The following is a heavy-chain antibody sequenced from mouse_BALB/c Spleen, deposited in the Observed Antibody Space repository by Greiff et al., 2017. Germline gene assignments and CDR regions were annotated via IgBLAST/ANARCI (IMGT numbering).Heavy chain of an antibody. CDR2: ISSGGGNT. D-gene: IGHD1-1*01. V-gene: IGHV5-9*03. Sequence: EVQRVESGGGLVKPGGSLKLSCAASGFTFSSYTMSWVRQTPEKRLEWVATISSGGGNTYYPDSVKGRFTISRDNAKNNLYLQMSSLRSEDTALYYCARDGSKGPYFDYWGQGTTLTVSS. CDR3: ARDGSKGPYFDY. CDR1: GFTFSSYT. J-gene: IGHJ2*01.